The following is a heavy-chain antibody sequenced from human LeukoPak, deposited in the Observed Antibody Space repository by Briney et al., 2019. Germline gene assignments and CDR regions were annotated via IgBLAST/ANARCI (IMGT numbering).Heavy chain of an antibody. CDR1: GYTFTSYG. Sequence: GASVKVSSMASGYTFTSYGISWVRQAPGQGLEWMGLISAYNDNTNYAQKLQGRVTMTTDTSTSKAYMELRSLRSDDTAVYYCARVRQWLVPSFDYWGQGTLVTVSS. CDR3: ARVRQWLVPSFDY. CDR2: ISAYNDNT. J-gene: IGHJ4*02. D-gene: IGHD6-19*01. V-gene: IGHV1-18*01.